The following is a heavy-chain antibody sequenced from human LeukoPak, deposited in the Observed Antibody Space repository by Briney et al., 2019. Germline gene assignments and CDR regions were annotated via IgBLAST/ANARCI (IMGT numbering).Heavy chain of an antibody. Sequence: SETLSLTCAVSGYSISSGYYWGWIRQPPGKGLEWIGSIYHSGSTYYNLSLKSRVTISVDTSKNQFSLKLSSVTAADTAVYYCARQAKLVPAAIPFDPWGQGTLVTVSS. CDR1: GYSISSGYY. CDR2: IYHSGST. J-gene: IGHJ5*02. CDR3: ARQAKLVPAAIPFDP. V-gene: IGHV4-38-2*01. D-gene: IGHD2-2*01.